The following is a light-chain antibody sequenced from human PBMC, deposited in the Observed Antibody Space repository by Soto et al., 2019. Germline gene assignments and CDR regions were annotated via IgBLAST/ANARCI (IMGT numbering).Light chain of an antibody. V-gene: IGKV3-11*01. CDR3: QQRNIWPPVT. CDR2: GAF. J-gene: IGKJ5*01. Sequence: EIVLTQSPATRSLSPGERATLSCTASPSVTNYLAWYQKKPGQPPRLLIYGAFNRAAGIPARFSGSGSGTDFTLTISSLEPEDSAVYYCQQRNIWPPVTFGQGTRLEI. CDR1: PSVTNY.